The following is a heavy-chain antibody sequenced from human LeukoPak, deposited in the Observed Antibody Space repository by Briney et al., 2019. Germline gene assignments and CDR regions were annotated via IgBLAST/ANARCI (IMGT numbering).Heavy chain of an antibody. V-gene: IGHV1-2*02. Sequence: PWASVKVSCKASGYTFTMYYIHWVRQAPGQGLECMGWIHPISGATSYAQRFQGRVAMTRDTSISTAYMELSRLRPDDTAVYYCARDGPAQMVDFDYWGQGSQVTVSS. J-gene: IGHJ4*02. CDR2: IHPISGAT. CDR1: GYTFTMYY. D-gene: IGHD3-10*01. CDR3: ARDGPAQMVDFDY.